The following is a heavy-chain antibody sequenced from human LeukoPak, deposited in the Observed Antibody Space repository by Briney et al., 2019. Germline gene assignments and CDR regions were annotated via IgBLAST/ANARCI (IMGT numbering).Heavy chain of an antibody. D-gene: IGHD2-15*01. CDR2: IKQDRSEK. J-gene: IGHJ4*02. V-gene: IGHV3-7*01. CDR1: GFTFTNYW. Sequence: GGSLRLSCAASGFTFTNYWMSWVRQAPGKGLELVANIKQDRSEKYYVDSVKGRFTISRDNAKNSLYLQMNSLRAEDTAVYYCANDGGNIVVVEYYFDYWGQGTLVTVSS. CDR3: ANDGGNIVVVEYYFDY.